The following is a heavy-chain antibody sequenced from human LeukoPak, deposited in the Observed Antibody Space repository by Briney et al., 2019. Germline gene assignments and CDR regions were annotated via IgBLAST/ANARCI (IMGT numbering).Heavy chain of an antibody. Sequence: SETLSLTCTVSGGSISSGGYYWSWIRQPPGKGLEWIGEINHSGSTNYNPSLKSRVTISVDTSKNQFSLKLSSVTAADTAVYYCARGLGVVDTAMVPFDYWGQGTLVTVSS. CDR3: ARGLGVVDTAMVPFDY. V-gene: IGHV4-39*07. J-gene: IGHJ4*02. CDR1: GGSISSGGYY. D-gene: IGHD5-18*01. CDR2: INHSGST.